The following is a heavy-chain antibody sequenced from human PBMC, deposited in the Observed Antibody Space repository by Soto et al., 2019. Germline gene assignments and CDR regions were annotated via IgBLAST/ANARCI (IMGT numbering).Heavy chain of an antibody. CDR1: GYSFTSYW. D-gene: IGHD3-22*01. V-gene: IGHV5-51*01. Sequence: PGESLKISCKGSGYSFTSYWIGWVRQMPGKGLEWMGIIYPGDSDTRYSPTFQGQVTISADKSISTAYLQWSSLKASDTAMYYCARSPSRRAYYYDSPIDYWGQGTLVTVSS. CDR3: ARSPSRRAYYYDSPIDY. CDR2: IYPGDSDT. J-gene: IGHJ4*02.